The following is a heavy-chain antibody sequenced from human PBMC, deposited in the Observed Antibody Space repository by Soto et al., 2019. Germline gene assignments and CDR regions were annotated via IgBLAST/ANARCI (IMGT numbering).Heavy chain of an antibody. CDR2: ISAYNGNT. CDR1: GYTFSSYG. D-gene: IGHD6-13*01. V-gene: IGHV1-18*01. CDR3: ARSIAAAVDLDY. Sequence: QVQLVQSGAEVKKPGASVKVSCKASGYTFSSYGISWVRQAPGQGLEWMGWISAYNGNTNYAQKLRGRVTMTTDTSTSTAYMEVRSLRSDDTAVYDCARSIAAAVDLDYWGQGTMVTVSS. J-gene: IGHJ4*02.